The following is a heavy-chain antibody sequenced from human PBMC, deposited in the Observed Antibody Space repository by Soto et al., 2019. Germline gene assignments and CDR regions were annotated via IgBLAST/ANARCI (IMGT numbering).Heavy chain of an antibody. CDR3: ARGRGPTRRSQPYFDH. CDR1: GGAFSDYH. J-gene: IGHJ4*02. V-gene: IGHV4-34*02. D-gene: IGHD2-2*01. CDR2: VNHFGTT. Sequence: QVQFQHWGAGLLKPSETVSLTCAVNGGAFSDYHWTRIRQAPGNGLEWIGEVNHFGTTKYNPSLQSRVTNSVDTSKNLFSLNLTSVTAADTALYYCARGRGPTRRSQPYFDHWGQGALVSVYS.